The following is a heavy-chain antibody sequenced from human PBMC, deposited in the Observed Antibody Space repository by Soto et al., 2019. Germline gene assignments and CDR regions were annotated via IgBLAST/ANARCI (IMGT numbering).Heavy chain of an antibody. Sequence: SETLSLTCTVSGGSISSGGYYWSWIRQHPGKGLEWIGYIYYSGSTYYNPSLKSRVTISVDTSKNQFSLKLSSVTAADTAVHYCARGCYGSPAHAGFDYWAQGTLVTVSS. CDR3: ARGCYGSPAHAGFDY. CDR2: IYYSGST. J-gene: IGHJ4*02. V-gene: IGHV4-31*03. D-gene: IGHD2-2*01. CDR1: GGSISSGGYY.